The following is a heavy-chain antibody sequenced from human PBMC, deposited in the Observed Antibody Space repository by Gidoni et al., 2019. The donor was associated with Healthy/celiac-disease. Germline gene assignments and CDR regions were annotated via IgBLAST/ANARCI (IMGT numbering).Heavy chain of an antibody. J-gene: IGHJ5*02. CDR3: ARGSIAAAGTLDP. D-gene: IGHD6-13*01. V-gene: IGHV1-69*02. CDR1: GGTFSSYT. Sequence: QVQLVQSGAEVKKPGSSVKVSCKASGGTFSSYTISWVRQAPGQGLEWMGRIIPIRGIANYAQKFQGRVTITADKSTSTAYMELSSLRSEDTAVYYCARGSIAAAGTLDPWGQGTLVTVSS. CDR2: IIPIRGIA.